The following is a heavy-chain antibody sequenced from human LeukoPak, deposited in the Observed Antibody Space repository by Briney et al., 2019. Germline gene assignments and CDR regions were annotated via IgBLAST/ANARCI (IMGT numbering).Heavy chain of an antibody. D-gene: IGHD2-2*01. J-gene: IGHJ3*02. CDR1: GGSISSVGYS. CDR3: ARWSHCSTTSCPNDGFDI. CDR2: INHSGST. V-gene: IGHV4-30-2*01. Sequence: PSDTLSLTCAVSGGSISSVGYSWSWIRQPPGKGLEWIGYINHSGSTNYNPSLRSRVTMSVDTSKNQFSLNLSSVTAADTAVYYCARWSHCSTTSCPNDGFDIWGQGTMVTVSS.